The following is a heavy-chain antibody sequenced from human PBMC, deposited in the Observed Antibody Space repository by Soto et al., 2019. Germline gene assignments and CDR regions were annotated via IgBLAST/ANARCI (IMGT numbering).Heavy chain of an antibody. CDR3: ARGLGALYYYYYGMDV. J-gene: IGHJ6*02. Sequence: QVQLVESGGGLVKPGGSLRLSCAASGFTFSDFYMSWIRRAPGKGLEWLSYISSNDYTVYYADSVKGRFTISRDNAKNSLYLQMHSLRAEDTAVYYCARGLGALYYYYYGMDVWGQGTTVTVSS. D-gene: IGHD7-27*01. CDR1: GFTFSDFY. V-gene: IGHV3-11*01. CDR2: ISSNDYTV.